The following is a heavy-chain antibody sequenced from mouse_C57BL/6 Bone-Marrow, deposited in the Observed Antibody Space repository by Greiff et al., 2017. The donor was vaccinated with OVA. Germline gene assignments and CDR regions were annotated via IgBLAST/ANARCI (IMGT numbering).Heavy chain of an antibody. J-gene: IGHJ2*01. Sequence: QVQLQQSGAELARPGASVKMSCKASGYTFTSYTMHWVKQRPGQGLEWIGYIDPSSDYTKYNQKFKDKATLTADKSSSTAYMHLRSLTSEDSAVYYCARGYYFDYWGQGTTLTVSS. V-gene: IGHV1-4*01. CDR2: IDPSSDYT. CDR3: ARGYYFDY. CDR1: GYTFTSYT.